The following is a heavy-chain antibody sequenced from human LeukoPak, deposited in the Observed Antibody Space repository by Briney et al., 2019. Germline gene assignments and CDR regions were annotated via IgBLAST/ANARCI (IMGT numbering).Heavy chain of an antibody. D-gene: IGHD5-24*01. CDR1: GYTFTGYY. CDR3: ARDVSRDGYNFFDY. V-gene: IGHV1-2*04. CDR2: INPNSGGT. J-gene: IGHJ4*02. Sequence: ASVKVSCKASGYTFTGYYMHWVRQAPGQGLEWMGWINPNSGGTNYAQKFQGWVTMTRDTSISTAYMELSRLRSDDTAVYYCARDVSRDGYNFFDYWGQGTLVTVSS.